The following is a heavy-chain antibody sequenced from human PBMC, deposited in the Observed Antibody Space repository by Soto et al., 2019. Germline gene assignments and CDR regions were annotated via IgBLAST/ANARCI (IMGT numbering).Heavy chain of an antibody. CDR3: AKTMGDCSGGTCYGAYSMDV. Sequence: EVQLLESGGGLVQPGGSLRLSCAASGFTFTTYAMSWVRQAPGKGLEWVSGVSASGGSTYSADSVKGRFTISRDNSKKTVHLQMNSLRAEDTAVYYCAKTMGDCSGGTCYGAYSMDVWGQGITVTVSS. CDR1: GFTFTTYA. D-gene: IGHD2-15*01. CDR2: VSASGGST. V-gene: IGHV3-23*01. J-gene: IGHJ6*02.